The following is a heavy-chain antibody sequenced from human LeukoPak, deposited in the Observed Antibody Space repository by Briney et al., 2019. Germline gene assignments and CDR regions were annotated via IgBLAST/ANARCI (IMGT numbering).Heavy chain of an antibody. Sequence: GASVKVSCKASGYTFTSYGISWVRQAPGQGLEWMGWISAYNGNTNYAQKLQGRVTMTTDTSTSTAYMELRSLRSDDTAVYYCAKDKSGVHYYDSSANYFDYWGQGTLVTVSS. CDR2: ISAYNGNT. D-gene: IGHD3-22*01. CDR3: AKDKSGVHYYDSSANYFDY. CDR1: GYTFTSYG. V-gene: IGHV1-18*01. J-gene: IGHJ4*02.